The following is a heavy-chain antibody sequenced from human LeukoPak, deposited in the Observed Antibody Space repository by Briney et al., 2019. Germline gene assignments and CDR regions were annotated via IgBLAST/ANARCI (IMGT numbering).Heavy chain of an antibody. J-gene: IGHJ3*02. V-gene: IGHV3-21*01. Sequence: PGGSLRLSCAASGFGLDDYTMHWVRQFPGKGLEWVSFISTSSSYIYYADSVKGRFTISRDNARSSLYLQMNSLRAEDTAVYYCARDPGTTQTLHDAFDIWGQGTMVTVSS. D-gene: IGHD1-7*01. CDR2: ISTSSSYI. CDR3: ARDPGTTQTLHDAFDI. CDR1: GFGLDDYT.